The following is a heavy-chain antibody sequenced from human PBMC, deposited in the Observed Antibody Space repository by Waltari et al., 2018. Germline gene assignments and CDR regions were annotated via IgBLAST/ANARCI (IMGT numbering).Heavy chain of an antibody. CDR3: AVVRRGRRAGDY. CDR1: GGSISSGSYY. CDR2: IYTSGST. J-gene: IGHJ4*02. Sequence: QVQLQESGPGLVKPSQTLSLTCTVSGGSISSGSYYWSWIRQPAGKGLEWIGRIYTSGSTNYNPSLKSRVTISVDTSKNQFSLKLSSVTAADTAVYYCAVVRRGRRAGDYWGQGTLVTVSS. V-gene: IGHV4-61*02. D-gene: IGHD2-2*01.